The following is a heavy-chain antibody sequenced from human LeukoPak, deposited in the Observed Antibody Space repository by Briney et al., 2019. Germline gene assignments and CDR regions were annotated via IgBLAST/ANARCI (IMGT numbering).Heavy chain of an antibody. CDR1: GYTFTNYY. V-gene: IGHV1-46*01. CDR3: ARARSYSSSWGGYYYMDV. D-gene: IGHD6-13*01. CDR2: INPSGGST. Sequence: ASVKVSCKASGYTFTNYYKHWVRQAPGQGLEWMGIINPSGGSTSYAQKFQGRVTMTRDTSTSTVYMELSGLRSEDTAVYYCARARSYSSSWGGYYYMDVWGKGTTVTVSS. J-gene: IGHJ6*03.